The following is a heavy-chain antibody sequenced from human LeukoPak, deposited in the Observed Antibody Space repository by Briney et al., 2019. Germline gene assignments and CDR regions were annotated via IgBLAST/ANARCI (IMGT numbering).Heavy chain of an antibody. CDR2: ISGSGGST. Sequence: PGGSLRLSCAASGFTFSSYAMSWVRQAPGKGLEWVSAISGSGGSTYYADSVKGRFTISRDNSKNTLYLQMNSLRAEDTAVYYCAKQTVNWNDGLGAFDIWGQGTMVTVSS. V-gene: IGHV3-23*01. CDR3: AKQTVNWNDGLGAFDI. CDR1: GFTFSSYA. D-gene: IGHD1-1*01. J-gene: IGHJ3*02.